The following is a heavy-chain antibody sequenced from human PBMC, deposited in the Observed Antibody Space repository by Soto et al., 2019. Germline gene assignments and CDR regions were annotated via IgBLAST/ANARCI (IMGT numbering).Heavy chain of an antibody. CDR3: AKVGGDIVVVPAAMPEYNYYMDV. D-gene: IGHD2-2*01. CDR1: GFTFSSYA. Sequence: GGSLRLSCAASGFTFSSYAMSWVRQAPGKGLEWVSAISGSGGSTYYADSVKGRFTISRDNSKNTLYLQMNSLRAEDTAVYYCAKVGGDIVVVPAAMPEYNYYMDVWGKGTTVTVSS. V-gene: IGHV3-23*01. J-gene: IGHJ6*03. CDR2: ISGSGGST.